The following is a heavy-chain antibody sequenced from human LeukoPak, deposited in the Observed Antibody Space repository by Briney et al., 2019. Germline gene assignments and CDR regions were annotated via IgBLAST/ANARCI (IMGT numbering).Heavy chain of an antibody. D-gene: IGHD5-18*01. V-gene: IGHV4-39*07. J-gene: IGHJ4*02. CDR3: ARGQYIYGFNGDYLDY. CDR1: GGSISSSSYY. CDR2: IYYSGST. Sequence: SETLSLTCTVSGGSISSSSYYWGWIRQPPGKGLEWIGSIYYSGSTYYNPSLKSRVTISVDTSKNQFSLKMSSVTAADTAVYYCARGQYIYGFNGDYLDYWGQGTLVTVSS.